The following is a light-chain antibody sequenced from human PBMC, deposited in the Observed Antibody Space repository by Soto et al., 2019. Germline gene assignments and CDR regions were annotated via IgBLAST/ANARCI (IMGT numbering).Light chain of an antibody. CDR2: DAS. Sequence: EIVLTQSPATLSLSPGERATLSCRASQSVSTYLAWYQQRPGQPPRLLIYDASSRATGIPARFCGSGSGTDFTLTISSLETEDFAVYYCQQRSNWPLVTFGPGTRVDV. CDR3: QQRSNWPLVT. CDR1: QSVSTY. V-gene: IGKV3-11*01. J-gene: IGKJ3*01.